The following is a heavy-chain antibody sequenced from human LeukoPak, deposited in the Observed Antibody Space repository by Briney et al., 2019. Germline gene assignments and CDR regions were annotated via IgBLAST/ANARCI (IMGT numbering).Heavy chain of an antibody. D-gene: IGHD3-10*01. CDR3: ASFGEYYGSGSYSPYYYGMDX. J-gene: IGHJ6*02. CDR1: GFTFSSYW. Sequence: HPGGSLRLSCAASGFTFSSYWMSWVRQAPGKGLEWVANIKQDGSEKYYVDSVKGRFTISRDNAKNSLYLQMNSLRAEDTAVYYCASFGEYYGSGSYSPYYYGMDXWGQGTTVTVSS. CDR2: IKQDGSEK. V-gene: IGHV3-7*03.